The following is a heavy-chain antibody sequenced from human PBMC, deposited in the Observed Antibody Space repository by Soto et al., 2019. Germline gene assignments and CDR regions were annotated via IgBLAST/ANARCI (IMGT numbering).Heavy chain of an antibody. Sequence: QVQLVESGGGVVQPGRSLRLSCAASGFTFSSYGMHWVRQAPGKGLEWVAVVSDDGSNKYYEDSVKGRFTISRDNSKITLYLQMNSLRAEDTAVYYCAKEWVYDSSGWSFDYWGQGTLVTVSS. CDR1: GFTFSSYG. CDR3: AKEWVYDSSGWSFDY. D-gene: IGHD3-22*01. J-gene: IGHJ4*02. V-gene: IGHV3-30*18. CDR2: VSDDGSNK.